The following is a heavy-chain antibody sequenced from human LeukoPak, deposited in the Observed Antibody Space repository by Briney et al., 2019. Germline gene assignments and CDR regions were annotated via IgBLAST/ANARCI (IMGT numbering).Heavy chain of an antibody. CDR2: ISSSSSYI. CDR3: ARVIMTTVTTLFDY. V-gene: IGHV3-21*01. J-gene: IGHJ4*02. Sequence: GGSLRLSCAASGFTFSSYSMNWVRQAPGKGLEWVSSISSSSSYIYYADSVKGRFTISRDNAKNSLYLQMNSLRAEDTAVYYCARVIMTTVTTLFDYWGQGTLVTVSS. D-gene: IGHD4-17*01. CDR1: GFTFSSYS.